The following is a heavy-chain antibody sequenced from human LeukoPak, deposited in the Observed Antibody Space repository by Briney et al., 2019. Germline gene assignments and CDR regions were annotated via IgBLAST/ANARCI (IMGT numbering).Heavy chain of an antibody. D-gene: IGHD3-16*01. V-gene: IGHV4-59*08. J-gene: IGHJ4*02. CDR2: IYYSGST. CDR3: ARRRLGEFDY. CDR1: GGSIGSYY. Sequence: SETLSLTCTVSGGSIGSYYWSWIRQPPGKGLEWIGYIYYSGSTNYNPSLKSRVTISVDTSKNQFSLKLSSVTAADTAVYYCARRRLGEFDYWGQGTLVTVSS.